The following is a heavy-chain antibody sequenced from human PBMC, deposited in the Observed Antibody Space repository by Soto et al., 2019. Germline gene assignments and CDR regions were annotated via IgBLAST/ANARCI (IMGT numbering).Heavy chain of an antibody. CDR1: GFTFSSYS. Sequence: GGSLRLCCAASGFTFSSYSMNWVRQAPGKGLEWVSSISSSSSYIYYADSVKGRFTISRDNAKNSLYLQMNSLRAEDTAVYYCARDCGGDRYSVAPWGQGTLVTVSS. CDR2: ISSSSSYI. J-gene: IGHJ5*02. D-gene: IGHD2-21*02. CDR3: ARDCGGDRYSVAP. V-gene: IGHV3-21*01.